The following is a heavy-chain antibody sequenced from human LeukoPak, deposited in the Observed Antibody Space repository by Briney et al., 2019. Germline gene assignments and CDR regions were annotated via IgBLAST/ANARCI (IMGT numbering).Heavy chain of an antibody. Sequence: ASVKVSCKASGYTFTGYYMHWVRQAPGQGLEWMGWINPNSGGTNYAQKFQGRVTMTRNTSISTAYMELSSLRSEDKAVYYCARVPFILANGMDVWGQGTTVTVSS. CDR1: GYTFTGYY. V-gene: IGHV1-2*02. J-gene: IGHJ6*02. CDR3: ARVPFILANGMDV. CDR2: INPNSGGT. D-gene: IGHD3-9*01.